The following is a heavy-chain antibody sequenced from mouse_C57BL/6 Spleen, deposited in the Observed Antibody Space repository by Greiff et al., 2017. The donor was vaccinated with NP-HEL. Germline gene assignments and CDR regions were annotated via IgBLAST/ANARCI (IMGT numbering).Heavy chain of an antibody. D-gene: IGHD1-1*01. Sequence: QVQLKESGPELVKPGASVKISCKASGYAFSSSWMNWVKQRPGKGLEWIGRIYPGDGDTNYNGKFKGKATLTADKSSSTAYMQLSSPTSEDSAVYFCARWDYYGSPGWGQGTLVTVSA. CDR3: ARWDYYGSPG. J-gene: IGHJ3*01. CDR2: IYPGDGDT. V-gene: IGHV1-82*01. CDR1: GYAFSSSW.